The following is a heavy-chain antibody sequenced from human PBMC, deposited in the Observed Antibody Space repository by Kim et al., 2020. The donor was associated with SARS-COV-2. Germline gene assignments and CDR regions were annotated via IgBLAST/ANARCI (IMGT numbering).Heavy chain of an antibody. D-gene: IGHD2-2*01. CDR2: VSSNGGST. Sequence: GGSLRLSCSASGFTFSSYAIHWVRQAPGKGLEYVSAVSSNGGSTYYADSVKGRFTISRDNSKNTLYLQMSSLRAEDTAVYYCVKAGYCSGTNCYHAFDIWGQGTMITVSS. CDR3: VKAGYCSGTNCYHAFDI. J-gene: IGHJ3*02. V-gene: IGHV3-64D*06. CDR1: GFTFSSYA.